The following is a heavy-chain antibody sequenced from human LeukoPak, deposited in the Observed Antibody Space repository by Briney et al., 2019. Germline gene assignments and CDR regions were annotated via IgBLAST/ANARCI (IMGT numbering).Heavy chain of an antibody. J-gene: IGHJ4*02. Sequence: GGSLRLSCEASGFTFSSYGMHWVRQALGKGLERVAGIWNDGNDKYYADSVKGRFIISRDNSKNTLYLQMNSLRAEDTAVYYCARDNSGSYSFVDYWGQGTLVTVSS. D-gene: IGHD3-10*01. CDR2: IWNDGNDK. V-gene: IGHV3-33*01. CDR3: ARDNSGSYSFVDY. CDR1: GFTFSSYG.